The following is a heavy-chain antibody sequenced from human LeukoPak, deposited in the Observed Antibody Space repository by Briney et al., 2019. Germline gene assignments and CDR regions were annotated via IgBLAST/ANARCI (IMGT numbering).Heavy chain of an antibody. CDR1: GFTFSSYS. J-gene: IGHJ5*02. D-gene: IGHD6-13*01. Sequence: PGGSLRLSCAASGFTFSSYSMNWIRQPPGKGLEWIGEINHSGSTNYNPSLKSRVTISVDTSKNQFSLKLSSVTAADTAVYYCARHVPRIAASRTRRFDPWGQGTLVTVSS. CDR2: INHSGST. V-gene: IGHV4-34*01. CDR3: ARHVPRIAASRTRRFDP.